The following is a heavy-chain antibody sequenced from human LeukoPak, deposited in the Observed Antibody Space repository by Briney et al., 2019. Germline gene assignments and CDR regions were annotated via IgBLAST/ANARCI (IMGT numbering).Heavy chain of an antibody. J-gene: IGHJ4*02. CDR3: ARGAGRLADY. D-gene: IGHD6-19*01. V-gene: IGHV3-11*01. Sequence: PGGSLRLSCTASGFTFSDHYMSWIREAPGKGLEWVSYISNNHSPTYYADSVRGRFTISGDNAKNSLYLQMDSLSAEDTAVYYCARGAGRLADYWGQGTLVTVSS. CDR2: ISNNHSPT. CDR1: GFTFSDHY.